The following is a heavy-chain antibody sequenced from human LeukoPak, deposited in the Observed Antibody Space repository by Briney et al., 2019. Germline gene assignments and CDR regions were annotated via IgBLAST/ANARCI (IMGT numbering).Heavy chain of an antibody. V-gene: IGHV4-4*02. CDR3: ARTEGQLLWFGELYLGAFDI. CDR2: IYHSGST. Sequence: SGTLSLTCAASGGSISSSNWWSWVRQPPGKGLEWIGEIYHSGSTNYNPSLKSRVTISVDKSKNQFSLKLSSVTAADTAVYYCARTEGQLLWFGELYLGAFDIWGQGTMVTVSS. D-gene: IGHD3-10*01. CDR1: GGSISSSNW. J-gene: IGHJ3*02.